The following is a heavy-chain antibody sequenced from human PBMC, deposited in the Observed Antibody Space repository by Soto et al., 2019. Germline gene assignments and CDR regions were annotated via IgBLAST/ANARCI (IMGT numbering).Heavy chain of an antibody. V-gene: IGHV1-69*13. Sequence: SVKVACKASGGTFSSYAISWVRQAPGQGLEWMGGIIPIFGTANYAQKFQGRVTITADESTSTAYMELSSLRSEDTAVYYCARGLVPHKASPFDPWGQGTLVTVSS. CDR1: GGTFSSYA. D-gene: IGHD2-2*01. CDR3: ARGLVPHKASPFDP. CDR2: IIPIFGTA. J-gene: IGHJ5*02.